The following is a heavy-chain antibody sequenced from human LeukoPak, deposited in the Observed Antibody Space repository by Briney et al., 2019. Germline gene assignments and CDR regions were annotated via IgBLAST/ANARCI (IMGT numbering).Heavy chain of an antibody. V-gene: IGHV1-24*01. D-gene: IGHD3-10*01. CDR2: FDPEDGET. Sequence: ASVKVSCKVSGYTLTELSMHWVRQAPGKGLEWMGGFDPEDGETIYAQKFQGRVTMTEDTSTDTAYMELSSLRSEDTAVYYCATGGEYPYYFDYWGQGTLVTVSS. CDR3: ATGGEYPYYFDY. J-gene: IGHJ4*02. CDR1: GYTLTELS.